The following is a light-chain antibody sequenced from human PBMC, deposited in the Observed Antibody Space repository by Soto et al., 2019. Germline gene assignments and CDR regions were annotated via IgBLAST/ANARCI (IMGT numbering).Light chain of an antibody. Sequence: QTVVTQPPSASGTPGQRVTISCSGSSSNVGSNTVDWYQQLPGTAPKLLIYHNNQRPSGVPDRLSGSKSGTSASLAISGLQSEDEADYYCAAWDDSRNAVVFGGGTKVTVL. J-gene: IGLJ2*01. V-gene: IGLV1-44*01. CDR1: SSNVGSNT. CDR2: HNN. CDR3: AAWDDSRNAVV.